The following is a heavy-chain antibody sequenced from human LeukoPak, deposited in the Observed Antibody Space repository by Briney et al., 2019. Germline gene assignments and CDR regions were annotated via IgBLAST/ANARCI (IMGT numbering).Heavy chain of an antibody. Sequence: PSETLSLTCTVSGSSMSSGDYYWGWIRQPPGNGLEWIGYIYYSGSTYYNPSLKSRVTISVDTSKNQFSLKLSSVTAADTAVYYCARVRDTKDYYGMDVWGQGTTVTVSS. CDR2: IYYSGST. CDR3: ARVRDTKDYYGMDV. CDR1: GSSMSSGDYY. J-gene: IGHJ6*02. D-gene: IGHD2-8*01. V-gene: IGHV4-30-4*01.